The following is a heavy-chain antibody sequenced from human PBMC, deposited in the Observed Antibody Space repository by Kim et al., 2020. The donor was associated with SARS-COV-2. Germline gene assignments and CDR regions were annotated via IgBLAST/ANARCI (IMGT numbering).Heavy chain of an antibody. Sequence: ASVKVSCKASGYTFTSYGISWVRQAPGQGLEWMGWISAYNGNTNYAQKLQGRVTMTTDTSTSTAYMELRSLRSDDTAVYYCARAPLRLNVDAFDIWGQGTMVTVSS. CDR3: ARAPLRLNVDAFDI. CDR2: ISAYNGNT. CDR1: GYTFTSYG. V-gene: IGHV1-18*01. J-gene: IGHJ3*02. D-gene: IGHD2-8*01.